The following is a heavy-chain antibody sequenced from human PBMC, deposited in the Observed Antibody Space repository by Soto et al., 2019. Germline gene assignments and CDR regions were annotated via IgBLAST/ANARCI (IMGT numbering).Heavy chain of an antibody. D-gene: IGHD3-3*01. J-gene: IGHJ5*02. V-gene: IGHV4-34*01. Sequence: SETLSLTCAVYGGSFSGYYWSWIRQPPGKGLEWIGEINHSGSTNYNPSLKSRVTISVDTSKNQFSLKLSSVTAADTAVYYCARRYYDFWSGPRGFDPWAQGTLVTVSS. CDR3: ARRYYDFWSGPRGFDP. CDR1: GGSFSGYY. CDR2: INHSGST.